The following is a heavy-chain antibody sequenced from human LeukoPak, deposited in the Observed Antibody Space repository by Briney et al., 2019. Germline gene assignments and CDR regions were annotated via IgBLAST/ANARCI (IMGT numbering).Heavy chain of an antibody. D-gene: IGHD6-19*01. CDR1: GYSISSGYY. CDR2: IYHSGST. J-gene: IGHJ4*02. Sequence: NPSETLSLTCTVSGYSISSGYYWGWIRQPPGKGLEWIGSIYHSGSTYYNPSLKSRVTISVDTSKNQFSLKLSSVTAADTAVYYCARDSAVAGTKYFDYWGQGTLVTVSS. CDR3: ARDSAVAGTKYFDY. V-gene: IGHV4-38-2*02.